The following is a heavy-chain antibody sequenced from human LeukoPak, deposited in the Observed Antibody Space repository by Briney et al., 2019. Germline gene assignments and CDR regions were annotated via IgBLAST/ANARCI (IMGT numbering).Heavy chain of an antibody. J-gene: IGHJ6*02. CDR3: ARQGVLYTPGIAVAGYYYGMDV. CDR1: GYSFTSYW. CDR2: IYPGDSDT. Sequence: GESLKISCKGSGYSFTSYWIGWVRQMPGKGLEWMGIIYPGDSDTRYSPSFQGQVTISADKSISTAYLQWSSLKASDTAMYYCARQGVLYTPGIAVAGYYYGMDVWGQGTTVTVSS. D-gene: IGHD6-19*01. V-gene: IGHV5-51*01.